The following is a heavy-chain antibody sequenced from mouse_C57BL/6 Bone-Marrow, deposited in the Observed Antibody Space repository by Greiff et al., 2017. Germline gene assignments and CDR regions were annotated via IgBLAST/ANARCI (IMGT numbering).Heavy chain of an antibody. CDR1: GFTFSDYY. CDR3: ARGMITQYYFDY. J-gene: IGHJ2*01. V-gene: IGHV5-12*01. D-gene: IGHD2-4*01. CDR2: ISNGGGST. Sequence: EVHLVESGGGLVQPGGSLKLSCAASGFTFSDYYMYWVRQTPEKRLEWVAYISNGGGSTYYPDTVKGRFTISRDNAKNTLYLQMSRLKSEDTAMYYCARGMITQYYFDYWGQGTTLTVSS.